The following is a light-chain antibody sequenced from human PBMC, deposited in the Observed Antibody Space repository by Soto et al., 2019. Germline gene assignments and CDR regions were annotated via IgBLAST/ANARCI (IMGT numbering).Light chain of an antibody. CDR1: SSDVGGYNY. V-gene: IGLV2-11*01. Sequence: QSVLTQPPSVSGSPGQSVTISCTGTSSDVGGYNYVSWYQQHPDKAPKLVIYDVSKRPSGVPDRFSGSKSGNTASLTISGLQAEDEADYYCCSYAGNYTPFVFGTGTKVTVL. J-gene: IGLJ1*01. CDR3: CSYAGNYTPFV. CDR2: DVS.